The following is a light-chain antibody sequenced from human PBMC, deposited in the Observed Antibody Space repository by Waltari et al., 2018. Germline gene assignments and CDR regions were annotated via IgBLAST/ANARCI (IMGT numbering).Light chain of an antibody. Sequence: EIVLTQSPAPLSLSPGERAPLSCRASQSVSSFLAWYQQKRGQAPRLLIYDASTRATGIPARFSGSGSGTDFTLTISSLEPEDFAVYYCQQRMTWPITFGQGTRLEIK. CDR3: QQRMTWPIT. CDR2: DAS. V-gene: IGKV3-11*01. CDR1: QSVSSF. J-gene: IGKJ5*01.